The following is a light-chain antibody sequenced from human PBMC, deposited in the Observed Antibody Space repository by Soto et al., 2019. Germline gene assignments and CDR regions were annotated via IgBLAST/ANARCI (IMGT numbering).Light chain of an antibody. J-gene: IGLJ3*02. Sequence: SYELTQPPSVSVAPGQTARITCGGNNIGSKSVHWYQQKPGQAPVLVVYDNRERPSGIPERLSGSKSGNTAALTISGVEAGDEADYYCQVWDTSGDHWVFGGGTKLTVL. CDR2: DNR. CDR3: QVWDTSGDHWV. CDR1: NIGSKS. V-gene: IGLV3-21*02.